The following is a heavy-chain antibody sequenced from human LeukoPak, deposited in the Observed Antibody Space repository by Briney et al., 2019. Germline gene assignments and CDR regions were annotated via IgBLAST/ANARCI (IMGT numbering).Heavy chain of an antibody. J-gene: IGHJ6*02. V-gene: IGHV1-69*04. CDR1: GGTFSSYA. CDR2: IIPILGIA. CDR3: AREAGNYGWGIYYIWAGTNLGALFYYYGMDV. Sequence: ASVKVSCKASGGTFSSYAISWVRQAPGQGLEWMGRIIPILGIANYAQKFQGRVTITADKSTSTAYMELSSLRSEDTAVYYCAREAGNYGWGIYYIWAGTNLGALFYYYGMDVWGQGTTVTVSS. D-gene: IGHD3-10*01.